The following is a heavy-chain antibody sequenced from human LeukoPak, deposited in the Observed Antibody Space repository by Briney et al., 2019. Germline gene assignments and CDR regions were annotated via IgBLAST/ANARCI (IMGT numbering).Heavy chain of an antibody. J-gene: IGHJ4*02. CDR2: IYSGGSK. D-gene: IGHD3-10*01. V-gene: IGHV3-53*01. CDR1: GFTVSSNY. CDR3: GSLYYGSGARDY. Sequence: PGGPLRLSCAASGFTVSSNYMRWPPEATGRGMEWVTVIYSGGSKYYADSVKGRFTISRDNSKNTLYLQMNSLRAEDTAVYYWGSLYYGSGARDYWGQGTLVTVSS.